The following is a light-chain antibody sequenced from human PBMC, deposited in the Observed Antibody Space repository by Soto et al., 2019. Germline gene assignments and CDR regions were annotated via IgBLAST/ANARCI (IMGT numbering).Light chain of an antibody. V-gene: IGKV3-11*01. CDR3: QRRGT. J-gene: IGKJ1*01. CDR2: DAS. CDR1: QSVSSY. Sequence: EIVLTQSPATLSLSPGERATLSCRASQSVSSYLAWYQQKPGQAPRLLIYDASNRATGIPARFSGSGSGTDFTLTISSIEPEDFAVYYCQRRGTFGQGTKVEIK.